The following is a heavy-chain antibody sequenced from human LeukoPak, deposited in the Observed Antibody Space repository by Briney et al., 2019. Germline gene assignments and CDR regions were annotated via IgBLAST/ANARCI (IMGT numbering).Heavy chain of an antibody. D-gene: IGHD3-10*01. CDR1: GFTFSTYA. Sequence: GGSLRLSCAASGFTFSTYAMHWVRQAPGKGLEWVAVMSYDGSHKYYADSVTGRFTISRDNSKNTLYLQMNSLRAEDTAVYYCAKDPLWFGESRLLAYFDYWGQGTLVTVSS. CDR3: AKDPLWFGESRLLAYFDY. J-gene: IGHJ4*02. V-gene: IGHV3-30-3*01. CDR2: MSYDGSHK.